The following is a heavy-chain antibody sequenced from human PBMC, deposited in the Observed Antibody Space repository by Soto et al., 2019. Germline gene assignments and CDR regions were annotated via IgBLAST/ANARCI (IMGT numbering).Heavy chain of an antibody. CDR1: GFTSSSYW. J-gene: IGHJ4*02. V-gene: IGHV3-7*05. CDR2: IKQDGSEK. CDR3: ATTNSPFYS. Sequence: PGGSLRLSCAASGFTSSSYWMSWVRQAPGKGLEWVANIKQDGSEKYYVDSVKGRFTISRDNAKNSLYLQMNSLRAEDTAVYYCATTNSPFYSRCQQALVPVS. D-gene: IGHD1-1*01.